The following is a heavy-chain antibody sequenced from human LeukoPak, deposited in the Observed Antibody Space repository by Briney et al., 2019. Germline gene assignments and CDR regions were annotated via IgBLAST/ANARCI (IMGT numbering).Heavy chain of an antibody. D-gene: IGHD3-22*01. CDR1: GFTFSSYA. J-gene: IGHJ5*02. CDR3: AKDSSVYDSSGYYT. Sequence: GGSLRLSCAASGFTFSSYAMHWVRQAPGKGLEWVAVISYDGSNKYYADSVKGRFTISRDNSKNTLYLQMNSLRAEDTAVYYCAKDSSVYDSSGYYTWGQGTLVTVSS. CDR2: ISYDGSNK. V-gene: IGHV3-30-3*01.